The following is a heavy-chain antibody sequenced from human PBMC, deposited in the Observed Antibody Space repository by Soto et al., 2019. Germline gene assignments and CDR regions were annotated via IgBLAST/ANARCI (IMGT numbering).Heavy chain of an antibody. J-gene: IGHJ6*02. CDR1: GFTFSSYG. Sequence: GGSLRLSCAASGFTFSSYGMHWARQAPGKGLEWVAVISYDGSNKYYADSVKGRFTISRDNSKNTLYLQMNSLRAEDTAVYYCAKEAYNWNYFLGYYYYYYGMDVWGQGTTVTVSS. CDR3: AKEAYNWNYFLGYYYYYYGMDV. V-gene: IGHV3-30*18. D-gene: IGHD1-7*01. CDR2: ISYDGSNK.